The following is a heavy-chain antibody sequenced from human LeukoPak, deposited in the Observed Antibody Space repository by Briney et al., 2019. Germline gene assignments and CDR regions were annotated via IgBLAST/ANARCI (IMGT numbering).Heavy chain of an antibody. Sequence: KPSETLSLTCAVYGGSFSGYYWSWIRQPPGKGLEWIGEINHSGSTNYNPSLKSRVTISVDTSKNQFSLKLSSVTAADTAVYYCARDSPYGSGSYGELPWFDPWGQGTLVTVSS. J-gene: IGHJ5*02. CDR3: ARDSPYGSGSYGELPWFDP. V-gene: IGHV4-34*01. CDR2: INHSGST. D-gene: IGHD3-10*01. CDR1: GGSFSGYY.